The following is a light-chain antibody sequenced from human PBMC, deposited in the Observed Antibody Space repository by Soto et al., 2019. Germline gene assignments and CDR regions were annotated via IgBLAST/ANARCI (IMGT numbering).Light chain of an antibody. J-gene: IGLJ3*02. CDR3: GTWDTSLSAEV. CDR2: DND. V-gene: IGLV1-51*01. Sequence: QSVLTQPPSVSAAPGQTVTLSCSGSSANIGSRYVSWYQQFPGSAPKLLIYDNDKRPSGTPDRLSGSKSGASATLGITGLQTGDEADYYCGTWDTSLSAEVFGGGTKLTVL. CDR1: SANIGSRY.